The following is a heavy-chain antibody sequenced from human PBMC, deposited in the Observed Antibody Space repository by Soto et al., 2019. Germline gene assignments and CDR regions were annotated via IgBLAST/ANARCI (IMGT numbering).Heavy chain of an antibody. CDR2: IWFDGIKE. CDR3: TRATFDV. V-gene: IGHV3-33*01. CDR1: GCGFTTYA. J-gene: IGHJ6*02. Sequence: GPLRLSWAEPGCGFTTYAMHWVRQTPDKGLEWVAIIWFDGIKEFYAESVRGRFTISIDTSKKTVFLQMNNLRAEETALYYCTRATFDVWGQGTTVTVSS.